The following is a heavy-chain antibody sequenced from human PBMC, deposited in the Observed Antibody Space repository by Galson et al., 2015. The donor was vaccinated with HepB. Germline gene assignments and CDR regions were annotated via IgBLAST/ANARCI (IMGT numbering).Heavy chain of an antibody. CDR2: VYTGDSDA. CDR1: GYNFINYW. J-gene: IGHJ4*02. Sequence: QSGAEVKKPGESLKISCKGSGYNFINYWIGWVRQMPGKGLEWMGIVYTGDSDARYSPSFRGQVTMSADRSINTAYLEWSSLKASDTAMYFCARRYSGTYYEGFDYWGQGTVVTVSS. CDR3: ARRYSGTYYEGFDY. V-gene: IGHV5-51*03. D-gene: IGHD1-26*01.